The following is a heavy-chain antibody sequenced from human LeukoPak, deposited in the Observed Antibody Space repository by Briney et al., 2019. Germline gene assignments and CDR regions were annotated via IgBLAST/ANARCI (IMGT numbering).Heavy chain of an antibody. CDR1: GGSFSGYY. Sequence: SETLSLTCAVYGGSFSGYYWSWIRQPPGKGLEWIGEINHSGSTNYNPSLKSRVTISVDTSKNQFSLKLSSVTAADTAVYYCARGQWLVGRARFDYWGQGTLVTVSS. CDR2: INHSGST. D-gene: IGHD6-19*01. V-gene: IGHV4-34*01. J-gene: IGHJ4*02. CDR3: ARGQWLVGRARFDY.